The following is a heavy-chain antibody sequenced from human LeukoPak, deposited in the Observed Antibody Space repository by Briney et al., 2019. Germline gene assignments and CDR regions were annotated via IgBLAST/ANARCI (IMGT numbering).Heavy chain of an antibody. V-gene: IGHV3-23*01. Sequence: GGSLRLSCAASGFIFSYYGITWVRQAPGKGLEWVSGISGSGANTYFADSVKGRSTISRDNSKNTLYLQMNSLRAEDTAVYYCAKETGYSYGTGGTDYWGQGTLVTVSS. D-gene: IGHD5-18*01. CDR3: AKETGYSYGTGGTDY. CDR2: ISGSGANT. CDR1: GFIFSYYG. J-gene: IGHJ4*02.